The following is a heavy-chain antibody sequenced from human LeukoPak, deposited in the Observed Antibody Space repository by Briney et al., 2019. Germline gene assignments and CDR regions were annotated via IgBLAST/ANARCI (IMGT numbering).Heavy chain of an antibody. V-gene: IGHV3-23*01. J-gene: IGHJ4*02. D-gene: IGHD1-26*01. CDR1: GFTFSSHD. CDR2: ISGSGGST. Sequence: PGGSLRLSCAASGFTFSSHDMSWVRQAPGKGLEWVSAISGSGGSTYYADSVKGRFTISRDNSKNTLFLHMNSLRAEDTAVYYCAKDVSSGTYFDYWGQETLVTVSS. CDR3: AKDVSSGTYFDY.